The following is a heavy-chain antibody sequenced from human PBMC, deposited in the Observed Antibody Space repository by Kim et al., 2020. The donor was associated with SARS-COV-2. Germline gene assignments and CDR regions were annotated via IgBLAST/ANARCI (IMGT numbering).Heavy chain of an antibody. D-gene: IGHD6-19*01. J-gene: IGHJ4*02. CDR2: IYYSGST. V-gene: IGHV4-39*01. CDR3: ARVQRAVAGRFDY. CDR1: GGSISSSSYY. Sequence: SETLSLTCTVSGGSISSSSYYWGWIRQPPGKGLEWIGSIYYSGSTYYNPSLKSRVTISVDTSKNQFSLKLSSVTAADTAVYHCARVQRAVAGRFDYWGQGTLVTVSS.